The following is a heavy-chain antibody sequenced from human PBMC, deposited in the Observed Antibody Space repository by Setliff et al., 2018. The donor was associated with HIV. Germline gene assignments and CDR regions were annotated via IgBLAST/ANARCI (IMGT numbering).Heavy chain of an antibody. V-gene: IGHV3-30*02. D-gene: IGHD3-10*01. CDR2: IRFDGSNK. CDR3: AREKEVLGGRYYYYGMDV. Sequence: GGSLRLSCAASGFTFSTFGLHWVRQAPGKGLEWVAFIRFDGSNKYYADSVKGRFTISRDKAKNSLFLQMNSLRAEDTAVYYCAREKEVLGGRYYYYGMDVWGQGTTVTVSS. CDR1: GFTFSTFG. J-gene: IGHJ6*02.